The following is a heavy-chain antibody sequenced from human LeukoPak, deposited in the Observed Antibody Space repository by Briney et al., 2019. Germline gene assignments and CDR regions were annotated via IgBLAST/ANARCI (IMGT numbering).Heavy chain of an antibody. J-gene: IGHJ6*02. V-gene: IGHV3-23*01. CDR1: GFTFSSYA. CDR3: ARGDCSSTSCYGYYYYYGMDV. Sequence: GGSLRLSCAASGFTFSSYAMAWVRQAPGKGLEWVSGISDRGGTTYYADSVEGRFTISRDNSKNTLYLQMNNLGAEGTAVYYCARGDCSSTSCYGYYYYYGMDVWGQGTTVTVSS. CDR2: ISDRGGTT. D-gene: IGHD2-2*01.